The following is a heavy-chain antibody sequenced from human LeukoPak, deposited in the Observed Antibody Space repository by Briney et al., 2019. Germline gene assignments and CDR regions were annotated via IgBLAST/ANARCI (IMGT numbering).Heavy chain of an antibody. CDR2: IYISGST. CDR3: ASGYVGSAPFEY. V-gene: IGHV4-4*07. J-gene: IGHJ4*02. Sequence: SETLSLTCTVSGVSISSYYWSWIWQPAGKGLEWIGRIYISGSTKYNPSLKSRVTISVDKSKNQFSLKLSSVTAADTAVYYCASGYVGSAPFEYWGQGTLVTVSS. CDR1: GVSISSYY. D-gene: IGHD3-22*01.